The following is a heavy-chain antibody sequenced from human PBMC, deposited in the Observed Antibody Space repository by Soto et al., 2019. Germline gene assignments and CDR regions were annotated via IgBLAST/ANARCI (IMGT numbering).Heavy chain of an antibody. CDR1: GGSFSGYY. Sequence: SETLSLTCAVYGGSFSGYYWSWIRQPPGKGLEWIGEINHSGSTNYNPSLKSRVTISVDTSKNQFSLKLSSVTAADTAVYYCARLFGVCFPRGYYYYYMVFWGTGTTVTVSS. D-gene: IGHD3-3*01. CDR3: ARLFGVCFPRGYYYYYMVF. J-gene: IGHJ6*03. V-gene: IGHV4-34*01. CDR2: INHSGST.